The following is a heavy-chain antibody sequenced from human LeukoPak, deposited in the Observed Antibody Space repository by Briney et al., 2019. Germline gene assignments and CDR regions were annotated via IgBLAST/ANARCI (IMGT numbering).Heavy chain of an antibody. J-gene: IGHJ3*02. Sequence: ASVKDSCKASGGTFSSYAISWVRQAPGQGLEWMGGIIPICGTANYAQKFQGRVTITTDESTSTAYMELSSLRSEDTAVYYCASAMVAVDAFDIWGQGTMVTVSS. CDR1: GGTFSSYA. CDR2: IIPICGTA. CDR3: ASAMVAVDAFDI. D-gene: IGHD2-8*01. V-gene: IGHV1-69*05.